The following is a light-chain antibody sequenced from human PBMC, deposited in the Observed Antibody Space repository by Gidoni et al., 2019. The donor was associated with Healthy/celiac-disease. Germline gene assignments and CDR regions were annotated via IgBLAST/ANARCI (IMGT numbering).Light chain of an antibody. Sequence: EIVMTQSPASLSVSPGERATLSCRASQSISSNLGWYQHKPGQAPRLLMYDASTRATGLPARFSGSGSGTEFTLTISSLQSEDFAVYYCQQYNNWRSITFGQGTRLEI. V-gene: IGKV3-15*01. CDR2: DAS. CDR3: QQYNNWRSIT. J-gene: IGKJ5*01. CDR1: QSISSN.